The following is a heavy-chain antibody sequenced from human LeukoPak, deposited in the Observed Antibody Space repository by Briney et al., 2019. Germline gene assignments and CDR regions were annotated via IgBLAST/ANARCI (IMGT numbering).Heavy chain of an antibody. V-gene: IGHV4-59*01. J-gene: IGHJ4*02. CDR3: AREGDYYDSGGYYRIDF. Sequence: SEALSLTCTVSGGSINAYYWSWIRQPPGKGLEWIGYVYHSGSTNYNPSLKSRVTMSVDTSNNQFSLKLSSVTAADTAMYYCAREGDYYDSGGYYRIDFWGQGTLVTVSS. D-gene: IGHD3-22*01. CDR1: GGSINAYY. CDR2: VYHSGST.